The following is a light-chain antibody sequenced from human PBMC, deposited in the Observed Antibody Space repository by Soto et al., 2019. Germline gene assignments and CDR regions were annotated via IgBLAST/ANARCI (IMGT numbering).Light chain of an antibody. Sequence: QPVLTQPPSVSGPPGQRVTISCTGSSSNIGAGYHVHWYQQLPGTAPKLLIYGNSNRPSGVPDRFSGSKSGTSASLAITGLQAEDEADYYCQSYDSSLSGYVFGTGTKVTVL. V-gene: IGLV1-40*01. CDR1: SSNIGAGYH. J-gene: IGLJ1*01. CDR2: GNS. CDR3: QSYDSSLSGYV.